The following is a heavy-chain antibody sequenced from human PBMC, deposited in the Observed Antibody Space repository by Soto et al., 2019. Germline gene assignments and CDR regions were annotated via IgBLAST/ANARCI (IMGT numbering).Heavy chain of an antibody. CDR2: IYYSGST. CDR1: GGSISSSSYY. Sequence: QLQLQESGPGLVKPSETLSLTCTVSGGSISSSSYYWGWIRQPPGKGLEWIGSIYYSGSTYYNPSLKSRVTISVDTSKNQFSLKLSSVTAADTAVYYCARHSETWGYSSGWYRFDYWGQGTLVTVSS. D-gene: IGHD6-19*01. V-gene: IGHV4-39*01. J-gene: IGHJ4*02. CDR3: ARHSETWGYSSGWYRFDY.